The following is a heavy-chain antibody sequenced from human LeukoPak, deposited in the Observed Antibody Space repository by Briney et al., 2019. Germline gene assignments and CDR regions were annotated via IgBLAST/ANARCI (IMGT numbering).Heavy chain of an antibody. V-gene: IGHV1-24*01. CDR3: ATGVTMIVVVQYFDY. J-gene: IGHJ4*02. CDR1: GYTLTELS. CDR2: FDPEDGET. D-gene: IGHD3-22*01. Sequence: ASVKVSCKVSGYTLTELSMHWVRQAPGKGLEWMGGFDPEDGETIYAQKFQGRATMTEDTSTDTAYMELSSLRSEDTAVYYCATGVTMIVVVQYFDYWGQGTLVTVSS.